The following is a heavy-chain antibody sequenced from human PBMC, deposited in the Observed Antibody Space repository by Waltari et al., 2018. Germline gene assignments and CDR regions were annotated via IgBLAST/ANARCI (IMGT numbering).Heavy chain of an antibody. D-gene: IGHD3-3*01. CDR2: MTASGLM. Sequence: EMQLLDSGGALVQPGGSLILSCAASGFPFSPSTMTWVRQAPGQGLEWVAVMTASGLMDYGDSVKGRFIISRDNSKNTLYLEMYRLRVEDTARYYCAKDEGARLAPTFGMDAWGQGTTVIVSS. CDR1: GFPFSPST. J-gene: IGHJ6*02. V-gene: IGHV3-23*01. CDR3: AKDEGARLAPTFGMDA.